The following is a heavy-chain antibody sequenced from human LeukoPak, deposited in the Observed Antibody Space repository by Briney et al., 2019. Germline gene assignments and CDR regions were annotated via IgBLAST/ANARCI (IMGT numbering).Heavy chain of an antibody. CDR3: ARGRLADYGDYEGFEY. Sequence: PSGTLSLTCTLFGGSISSYYWSWIRQPAGKGLEWVGRLHISGSTNYNPSLKSRATMSVDTSKNQFSLKLRSVTAADTALYFCARGRLADYGDYEGFEYWGQGTLVTVSS. CDR1: GGSISSYY. V-gene: IGHV4-4*07. J-gene: IGHJ4*02. CDR2: LHISGST. D-gene: IGHD4-17*01.